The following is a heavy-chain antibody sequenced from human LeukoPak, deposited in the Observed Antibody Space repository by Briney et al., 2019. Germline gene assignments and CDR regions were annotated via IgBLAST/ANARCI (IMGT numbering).Heavy chain of an antibody. Sequence: GGSLRLSCAASGFTFSSYSMNWVRQAPGKGLEWVSYISSSSSTIYYADSVKGRFTISRDNAKNSLYLQMNSLRAEDTAVYYCARDRANIVVVSASEYWGQGTLVTVSS. CDR2: ISSSSSTI. CDR1: GFTFSSYS. V-gene: IGHV3-48*04. D-gene: IGHD2-21*01. J-gene: IGHJ4*02. CDR3: ARDRANIVVVSASEY.